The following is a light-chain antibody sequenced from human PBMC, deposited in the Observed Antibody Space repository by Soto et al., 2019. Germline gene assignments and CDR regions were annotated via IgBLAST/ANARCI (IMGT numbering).Light chain of an antibody. CDR3: QQYDSSPRT. V-gene: IGKV3-15*01. CDR2: AAS. J-gene: IGKJ1*01. Sequence: EIVMTQPPATLSVSPGERATLSCRASQSVSSNLAWYQQKPGQAPRLLIYAASTRATGIPARFSGSGSGTEFTLTISSLQSEDFAVYSCQQYDSSPRTFGQGTKVDIK. CDR1: QSVSSN.